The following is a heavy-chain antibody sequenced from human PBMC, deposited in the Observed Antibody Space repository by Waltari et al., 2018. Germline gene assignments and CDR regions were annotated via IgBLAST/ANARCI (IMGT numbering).Heavy chain of an antibody. Sequence: EVQLVESGGGFVQPGGSLRPSCAASGFPFNNYWSHGVRQAPGKGLVWVSRINGDGSSTDYADSVKGRFTISRDNANNALYLQMNSLRAEDTAVYFCARTALSGWAYYYGLDVWGQGTTVTVSS. D-gene: IGHD6-25*01. CDR1: GFPFNNYW. V-gene: IGHV3-74*01. CDR3: ARTALSGWAYYYGLDV. CDR2: INGDGSST. J-gene: IGHJ6*02.